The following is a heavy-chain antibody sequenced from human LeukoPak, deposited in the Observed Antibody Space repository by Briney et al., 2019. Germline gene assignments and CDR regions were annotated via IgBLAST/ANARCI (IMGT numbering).Heavy chain of an antibody. CDR3: ARRVISSGYFDY. J-gene: IGHJ4*02. CDR2: IYTGDSDT. Sequence: GESLKIYSKGSGYSFTSYWIGWVRQMPGKGLEWMGIIYTGDSDTGNSPSFQGQVTISADKSISTAFLQWSSLKASDTAIYYCARRVISSGYFDYWGQGTLVTVSS. CDR1: GYSFTSYW. V-gene: IGHV5-51*01. D-gene: IGHD3-22*01.